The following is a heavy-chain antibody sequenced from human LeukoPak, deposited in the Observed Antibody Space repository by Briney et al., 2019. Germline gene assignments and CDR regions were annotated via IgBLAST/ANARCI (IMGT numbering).Heavy chain of an antibody. CDR1: GFTFENYA. Sequence: GGSLRLSCVASGFTFENYAMHWVRQAPGKGLEWVSGISWNSGSIGYADSVMGRFTISRDNAKNSLYLQMNSLRAEDTALYYCARADPGLDIDYYYYGMDVWGQGTTVTVSS. CDR2: ISWNSGSI. CDR3: ARADPGLDIDYYYYGMDV. V-gene: IGHV3-9*01. D-gene: IGHD1-14*01. J-gene: IGHJ6*02.